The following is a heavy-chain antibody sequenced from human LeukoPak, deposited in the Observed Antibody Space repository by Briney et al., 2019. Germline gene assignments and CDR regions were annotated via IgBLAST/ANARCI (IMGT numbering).Heavy chain of an antibody. CDR2: INHSGST. CDR3: ARGSVAAIRDF. D-gene: IGHD2-15*01. CDR1: GGSFSGYY. J-gene: IGHJ3*01. Sequence: SETLSLTCAVYGGSFSGYYWGWTRQPPGKGLEWIGEINHSGSTNYNPSLKSRVTISVDTSKNQFSLKLSSVTAADTAVYYCARGSVAAIRDFWGQGTMVTVSS. V-gene: IGHV4-34*01.